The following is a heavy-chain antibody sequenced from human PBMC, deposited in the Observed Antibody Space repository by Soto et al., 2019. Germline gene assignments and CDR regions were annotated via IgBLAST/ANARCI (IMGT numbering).Heavy chain of an antibody. CDR3: ARDLGSGNPFDY. D-gene: IGHD1-26*01. J-gene: IGHJ4*02. Sequence: GGSLRLSCAASVFTFSSYAMHWVRQAPGKGLEWVAVISYDGSNKYYADSVKGRFTISRDNSKNTLYLQMNSLRAEDTAVYYCARDLGSGNPFDYWGQGTLVTVSS. CDR1: VFTFSSYA. CDR2: ISYDGSNK. V-gene: IGHV3-30-3*01.